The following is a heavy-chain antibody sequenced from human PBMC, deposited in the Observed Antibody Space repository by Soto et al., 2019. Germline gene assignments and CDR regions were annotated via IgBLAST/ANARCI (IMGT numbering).Heavy chain of an antibody. CDR3: ARGGSSAVGSGTMIVVVIPFDY. V-gene: IGHV1-69*13. J-gene: IGHJ4*01. Sequence: SVKVSCKASGGTFSSYAISWVRQAPGQGLEWMGGIIPIFGTANYAQKFQGRVTITADESTSTAYMELSSLRSEDTAVYYCARGGSSAVGSGTMIVVVIPFDYWG. CDR1: GGTFSSYA. D-gene: IGHD3-22*01. CDR2: IIPIFGTA.